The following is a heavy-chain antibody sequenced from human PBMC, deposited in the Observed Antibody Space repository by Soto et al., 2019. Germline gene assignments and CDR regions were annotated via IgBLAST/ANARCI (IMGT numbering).Heavy chain of an antibody. J-gene: IGHJ6*02. CDR3: ARGRITIFGASGSYYYYGMDV. D-gene: IGHD3-3*01. CDR1: GGTFSSYA. Sequence: GASVKVSCKASGGTFSSYAISWVRQAPGQGLEWMGGIIPIFGTANYAQKFQGRVTITADESTSTAYMELSSLRSEDTAVYYCARGRITIFGASGSYYYYGMDVWGQGTTVTVSS. V-gene: IGHV1-69*13. CDR2: IIPIFGTA.